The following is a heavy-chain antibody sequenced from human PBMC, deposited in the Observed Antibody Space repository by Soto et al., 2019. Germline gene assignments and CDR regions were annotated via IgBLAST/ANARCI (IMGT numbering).Heavy chain of an antibody. CDR3: AREGYGGEAPFDF. V-gene: IGHV3-33*01. Sequence: QVQLVESGGGVVQPGRSLRLSCTASGFTFRSHGMHWVCQAPGKGPEWVAVIWYDGSNTYYADSAKGRFTISRDNSKNTLYLQMNSLRVEDTAVYYCAREGYGGEAPFDFWGQGTLVTVSS. J-gene: IGHJ4*02. D-gene: IGHD2-21*01. CDR1: GFTFRSHG. CDR2: IWYDGSNT.